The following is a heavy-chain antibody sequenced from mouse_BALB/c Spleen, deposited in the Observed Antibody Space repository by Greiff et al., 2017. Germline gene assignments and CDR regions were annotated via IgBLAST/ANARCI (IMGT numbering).Heavy chain of an antibody. D-gene: IGHD4-1*01. CDR1: GFNIKDYY. CDR3: ARIWTRLGRDY. J-gene: IGHJ2*01. CDR2: IDPENGNT. V-gene: IGHV14-1*02. Sequence: EVKLVESGAELVRPGALVKLSCKASGFNIKDYYMHWVKQRPEQGLEWIGWIDPENGNTIYDPKFQGKASITADTSSNTAYLQLSSLTSEDTAVYYCARIWTRLGRDYWGQGTTLTVSS.